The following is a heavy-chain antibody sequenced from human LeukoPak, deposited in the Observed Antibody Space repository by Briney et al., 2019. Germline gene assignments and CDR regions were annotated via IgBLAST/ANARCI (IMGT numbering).Heavy chain of an antibody. D-gene: IGHD2-2*01. CDR2: ISSSSSSYI. Sequence: GGSLRLSCAASGFTLSSYSMNWVRQAPGKGLEWVSSISSSSSSYIYYADSVKGRFTISRDNAKNSLYLQMNSLRAEDTAVYYCAKTALGYCSSTSCYYFDYWGQGTLVTVSS. V-gene: IGHV3-21*04. CDR1: GFTLSSYS. CDR3: AKTALGYCSSTSCYYFDY. J-gene: IGHJ4*02.